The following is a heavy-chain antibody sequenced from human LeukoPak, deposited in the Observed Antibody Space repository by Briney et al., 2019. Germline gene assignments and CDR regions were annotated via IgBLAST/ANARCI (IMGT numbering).Heavy chain of an antibody. V-gene: IGHV4-4*02. D-gene: IGHD1-26*01. CDR3: TREGGAFSPFGF. J-gene: IGHJ4*02. CDR1: GGSLLSTNW. CDR2: VHLNGAT. Sequence: SGTLSLTCAVSGGSLLSTNWWSWARKPPGKGLEWIGEVHLNGATNYNPSVEGRVTMSIDKSKNHVSLEVISVTAADTAMYYCTREGGAFSPFGFWGQGTVVTVSS.